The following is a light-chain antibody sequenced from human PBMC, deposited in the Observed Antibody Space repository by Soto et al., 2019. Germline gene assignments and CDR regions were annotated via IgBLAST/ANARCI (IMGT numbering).Light chain of an antibody. Sequence: EIVLTQSPGTLSLSPGESATLSCRASQSVSSSYLAWYQQRPGQAPRLLIYGASSMETGIPDRFSGSGSGTDFTLTISRLEPEDFAEYYCQKYGSSQYTFGQGTKLEIK. J-gene: IGKJ2*01. CDR3: QKYGSSQYT. V-gene: IGKV3-20*01. CDR1: QSVSSSY. CDR2: GAS.